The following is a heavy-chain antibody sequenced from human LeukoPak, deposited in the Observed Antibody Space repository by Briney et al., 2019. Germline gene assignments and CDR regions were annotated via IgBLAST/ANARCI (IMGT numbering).Heavy chain of an antibody. D-gene: IGHD3-3*01. CDR2: ISSSSSTI. V-gene: IGHV3-48*01. CDR3: ARGGITIFGVVICPYDY. J-gene: IGHJ4*02. CDR1: GFTFSSYS. Sequence: GGSLRLSCAASGFTFSSYSMNWVRQAPGKGLEWVSYISSSSSTIYYADSVKGRFTISRDNAKSSLYLQMNSLRAEDTAVYYCARGGITIFGVVICPYDYWGQGTLVTVSS.